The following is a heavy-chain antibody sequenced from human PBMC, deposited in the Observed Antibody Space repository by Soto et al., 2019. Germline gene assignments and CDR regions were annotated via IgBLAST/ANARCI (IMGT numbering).Heavy chain of an antibody. CDR1: GGSISSYY. Sequence: PSETLPPTCTVSGGSISSYYWGWIRQPPGKGLEWIGSIYYSGSTYYNPSLKSRVTISVDTSKNQFSLKLSSVTAADTAVYYCARGDYDFWSGKSYYYGMDVWGQGTTVTVSS. CDR2: IYYSGST. D-gene: IGHD3-3*01. V-gene: IGHV4-39*01. J-gene: IGHJ6*02. CDR3: ARGDYDFWSGKSYYYGMDV.